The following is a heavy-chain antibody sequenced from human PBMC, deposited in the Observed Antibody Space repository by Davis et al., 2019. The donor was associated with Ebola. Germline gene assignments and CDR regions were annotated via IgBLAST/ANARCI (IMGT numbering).Heavy chain of an antibody. CDR3: ARGVQQQLVLFDY. CDR2: IYHSGST. J-gene: IGHJ4*02. Sequence: PSETLSLTCAVSGDSIISPNHCWGWVRQPPGKGLEWIGSIYHSGSTYYNPSLKSRVTISVDTSKNQFSLKLSSVTDADTAVYYCARGVQQQLVLFDYWGQGTLVTVSS. CDR1: GDSIISPNHC. V-gene: IGHV4-39*07. D-gene: IGHD6-13*01.